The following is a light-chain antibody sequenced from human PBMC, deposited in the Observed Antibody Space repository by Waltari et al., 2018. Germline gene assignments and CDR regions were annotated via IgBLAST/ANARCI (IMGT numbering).Light chain of an antibody. CDR3: QQYFTTPRA. J-gene: IGKJ1*01. Sequence: DIVMTQSPDSLALSLGERATINCRSSQSLLFSSNHKSYLAWYQKKPGQPPKLLIYWASPRDSGVPDRFSGSGSGTDFTLTISGLQAEDVAVYYCQQYFTTPRAFGQGTKVEIK. CDR2: WAS. V-gene: IGKV4-1*01. CDR1: QSLLFSSNHKSY.